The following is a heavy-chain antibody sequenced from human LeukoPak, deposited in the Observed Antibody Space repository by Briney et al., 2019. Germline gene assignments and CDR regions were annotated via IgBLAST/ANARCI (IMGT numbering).Heavy chain of an antibody. V-gene: IGHV1-2*02. D-gene: IGHD3-9*01. CDR2: VNPNSGGT. J-gene: IGHJ4*02. CDR3: ARQDNILAPFDY. Sequence: ASVKVSCKTSGYTFSDHYTHWLRQAPGQGPEWMGWVNPNSGGTNYAQKFQGRVTMTRDTSISTAYLELSGLRSDDTAVYYCARQDNILAPFDYWGQGTLVTVSS. CDR1: GYTFSDHY.